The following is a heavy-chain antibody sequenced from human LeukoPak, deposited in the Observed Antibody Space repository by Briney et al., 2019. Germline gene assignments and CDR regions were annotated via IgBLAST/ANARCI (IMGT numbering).Heavy chain of an antibody. CDR2: IYTSGST. CDR1: GGSISSGSYY. D-gene: IGHD3-9*01. V-gene: IGHV4-61*02. J-gene: IGHJ5*02. CDR3: ARTGYYDNWFDP. Sequence: SQTLSLTCTVSGGSISSGSYYWSWIRQPAGKGLEWIGRIYTSGSTNYNPSLKSRVTVSVDTSKNQFSLKLSSVTAADTAVYYCARTGYYDNWFDPWGQGTLVTVSS.